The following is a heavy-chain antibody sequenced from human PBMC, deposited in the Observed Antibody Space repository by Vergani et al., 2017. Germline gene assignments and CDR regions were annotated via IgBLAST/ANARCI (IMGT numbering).Heavy chain of an antibody. CDR1: GGSISRSSYY. J-gene: IGHJ6*03. CDR3: ARGNLRRGVLRFLEWLCMDV. V-gene: IGHV4-39*07. Sequence: QLQLQESGPGLVKASETLSLTCTVSGGSISRSSYYWGWIRQPPGKGLEWIGEINHSGSTNYNSSLKSRVTISVDTSKNQFSLKLSSVTAADTAVYYCARGNLRRGVLRFLEWLCMDVWGKGTTVTVSS. CDR2: INHSGST. D-gene: IGHD3-3*01.